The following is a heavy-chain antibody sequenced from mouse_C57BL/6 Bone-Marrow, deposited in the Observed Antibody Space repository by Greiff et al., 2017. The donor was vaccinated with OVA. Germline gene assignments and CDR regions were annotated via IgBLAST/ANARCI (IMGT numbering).Heavy chain of an antibody. CDR1: GFSLTSYG. CDR3: ARIGGDYDPSFAY. CDR2: IWSGGST. D-gene: IGHD2-4*01. V-gene: IGHV2-2*01. Sequence: VMLVESGPGLVQPSQSLSITCTVSGFSLTSYGVHWVRQSPGKGLEWLGVIWSGGSTDYNAAFISRLSISKDNSKSQVFFKMNSLQADDTAIYYCARIGGDYDPSFAYWGQGTLVTVSA. J-gene: IGHJ3*01.